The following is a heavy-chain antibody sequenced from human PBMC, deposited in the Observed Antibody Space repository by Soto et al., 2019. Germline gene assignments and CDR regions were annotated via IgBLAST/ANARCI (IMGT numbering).Heavy chain of an antibody. CDR3: ARADFLIGPGYNWFDP. D-gene: IGHD3-22*01. Sequence: QVQLVQSGAEVKKPGASVKVSCKASGYTFTSYGISWVRQAPGQGLEWMGWISAYNGNTNYAQKRQGRVTMTTDTSTSISYMELRSLRPDDTAVYYCARADFLIGPGYNWFDPWGQGTLVTVSS. J-gene: IGHJ5*02. V-gene: IGHV1-18*01. CDR1: GYTFTSYG. CDR2: ISAYNGNT.